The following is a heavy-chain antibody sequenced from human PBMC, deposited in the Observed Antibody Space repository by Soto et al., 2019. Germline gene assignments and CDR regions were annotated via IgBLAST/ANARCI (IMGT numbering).Heavy chain of an antibody. J-gene: IGHJ6*02. CDR2: IIPIFGTA. Sequence: SVKVSCKASGGTFSSYAISWVRQAPGQGLEWMGGIIPIFGTANYAQKFQGRVTITADESTSTAYMELSSLRSEDTAVYYCAREARELFCSSTSCYSPPTIFGVVGGMDVWGQGTTVTVYS. CDR3: AREARELFCSSTSCYSPPTIFGVVGGMDV. V-gene: IGHV1-69*13. D-gene: IGHD2-2*01. CDR1: GGTFSSYA.